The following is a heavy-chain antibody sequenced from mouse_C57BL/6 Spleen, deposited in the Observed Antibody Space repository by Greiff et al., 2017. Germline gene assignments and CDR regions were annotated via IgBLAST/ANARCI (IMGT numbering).Heavy chain of an antibody. Sequence: VKLQQPGAELVMPGASVKLSCKASGYTFTSYWMHWVKQRPGQGLEWIGEIDPSDSYTNYNQKFKGKSTLTVDKSSSTAYMQLSSLTSEDSAVYYCARGDDYDAYFDVWGTGTTVTVSS. CDR1: GYTFTSYW. J-gene: IGHJ1*03. V-gene: IGHV1-69*01. CDR2: IDPSDSYT. CDR3: ARGDDYDAYFDV. D-gene: IGHD2-4*01.